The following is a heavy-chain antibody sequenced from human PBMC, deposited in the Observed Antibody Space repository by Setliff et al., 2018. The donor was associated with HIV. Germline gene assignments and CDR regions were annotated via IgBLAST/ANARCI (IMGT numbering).Heavy chain of an antibody. CDR3: ARSRESSGYYRDYYYYLGV. D-gene: IGHD6-19*01. V-gene: IGHV4-39*07. Sequence: KTSETLSLTCTVSSGSISSSTYYWGWIRQPPGKGLEWIGSIYYSGSTYYNPSLKSRVTISVDTSKNQFSLKLSSVTAADTAVYYCARSRESSGYYRDYYYYLGVWGKGTTVTVSS. CDR2: IYYSGST. CDR1: SGSISSSTYY. J-gene: IGHJ6*03.